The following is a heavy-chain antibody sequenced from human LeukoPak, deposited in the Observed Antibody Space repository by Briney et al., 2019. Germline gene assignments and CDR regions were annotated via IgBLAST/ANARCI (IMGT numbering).Heavy chain of an antibody. V-gene: IGHV4-39*07. CDR3: AGLYSSSLSIQH. Sequence: TSETLSLTCTVSGGSISSSSYYWGWIRQPPGKGLEWIGSIYYSGSTYYNPSLKSRVTISVDTSKNQFSLKLSSVTAADTAVYYCAGLYSSSLSIQHWGQGTLVTVSS. D-gene: IGHD6-13*01. J-gene: IGHJ1*01. CDR1: GGSISSSSYY. CDR2: IYYSGST.